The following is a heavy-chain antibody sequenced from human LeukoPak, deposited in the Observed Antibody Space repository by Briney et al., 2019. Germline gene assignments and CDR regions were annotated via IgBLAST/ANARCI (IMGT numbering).Heavy chain of an antibody. D-gene: IGHD3-22*01. V-gene: IGHV1-69*04. Sequence: ASVKVSCKASGGTFSSYAISWVRQAPGQGLEWMGRIIPILGIANYAQKFQGRVTITADKSTSTAYMELSSLRSEDTAVYYCAREGYYYDSSGYFDYWGQGTLVTVSS. CDR3: AREGYYYDSSGYFDY. CDR2: IIPILGIA. J-gene: IGHJ4*02. CDR1: GGTFSSYA.